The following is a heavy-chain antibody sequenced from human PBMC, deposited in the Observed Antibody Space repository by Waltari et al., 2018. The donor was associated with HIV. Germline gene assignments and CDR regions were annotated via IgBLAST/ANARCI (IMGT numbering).Heavy chain of an antibody. CDR3: ARQLSSGWFKYILAY. CDR2: GSHSGST. D-gene: IGHD6-19*01. CDR1: GGALTGYY. V-gene: IGHV4-34*01. J-gene: IGHJ4*02. Sequence: QVQLQQWGTGLLKPSETLSLTCAVYGGALTGYYWTWIRQSPVRGLEWIGAGSHSGSTTYNPSLKCRRTLSIDASKNQFSLKLTSMAAADTATYYCARQLSSGWFKYILAYWSQGTVVTVSS.